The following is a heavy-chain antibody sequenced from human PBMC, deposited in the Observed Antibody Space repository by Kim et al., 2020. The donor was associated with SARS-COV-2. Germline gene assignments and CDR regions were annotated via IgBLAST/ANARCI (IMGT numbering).Heavy chain of an antibody. Sequence: GGSLRLSCAASGFTVTDNHMNWVRQAPGKGLEWVSFIYDNGNTHYSASVQGRFVIYRDSDTNTVFLEMTGLRAEDTALYYCATMGPISTWGQGVLVSVSS. J-gene: IGHJ4*02. D-gene: IGHD3-3*01. CDR3: ATMGPIST. V-gene: IGHV3-53*01. CDR2: IYDNGNT. CDR1: GFTVTDNH.